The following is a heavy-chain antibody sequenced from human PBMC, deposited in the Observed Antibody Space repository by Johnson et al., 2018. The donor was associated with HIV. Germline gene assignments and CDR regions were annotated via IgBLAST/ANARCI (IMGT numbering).Heavy chain of an antibody. CDR1: GFTFSSYG. Sequence: QVQLVESGGGVVQPERSLRLSCSASGFTFSSYGMNWVRQAPGKGLECVSVISSGGGTYYADSVKGRFTISSDNSKNTVYLHMNSLRPEDTAVYYCAKALVVVAATYAFDIWGQGTMVTVSS. CDR3: AKALVVVAATYAFDI. CDR2: ISSGGGT. D-gene: IGHD2-15*01. V-gene: IGHV3-NL1*01. J-gene: IGHJ3*02.